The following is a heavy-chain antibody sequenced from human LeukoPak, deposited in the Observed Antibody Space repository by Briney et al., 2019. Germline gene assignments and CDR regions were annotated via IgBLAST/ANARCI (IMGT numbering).Heavy chain of an antibody. CDR2: IYYSGST. CDR3: AAIDRSGGINP. J-gene: IGHJ5*02. CDR1: GGSISSSSYY. D-gene: IGHD2-15*01. Sequence: PSETLSLTCTVSGGSISSSSYYWGWIRQPPGKGLEWIGSIYYSGSTYYNPSLKSRVTISVDTSKNQFSLKLSSVTAADTAVYYCAAIDRSGGINPWGQGTLVTVSS. V-gene: IGHV4-39*01.